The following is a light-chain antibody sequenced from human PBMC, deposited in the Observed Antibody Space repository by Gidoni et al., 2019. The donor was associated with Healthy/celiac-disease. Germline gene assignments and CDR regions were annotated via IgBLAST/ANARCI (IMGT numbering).Light chain of an antibody. CDR3: QSYDSSLSGPVV. Sequence: QSVLTQPPSVSGAPGQMVTISCTGSSSNIVAGYDVHGYQQRPGTAPKLLIDGNSNRPSGVPDRFSGSKPGTSAALAITGLQAEDEADYYCQSYDSSLSGPVVFGGGTKLTVL. CDR1: SSNIVAGYD. J-gene: IGLJ2*01. V-gene: IGLV1-40*01. CDR2: GNS.